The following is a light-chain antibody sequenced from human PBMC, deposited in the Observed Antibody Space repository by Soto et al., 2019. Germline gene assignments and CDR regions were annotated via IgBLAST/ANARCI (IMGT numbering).Light chain of an antibody. CDR2: GAS. CDR1: QSISSN. Sequence: ESVITQSPATLSVSPGERATLSCRASQSISSNLAWFQQKPGQAPRLLIYGASTRATGIPARFSGSGSGTEFTLTINSPQSEDFAVYFCQQYKNWPPWTFGQGTKVDIK. J-gene: IGKJ1*01. V-gene: IGKV3-15*01. CDR3: QQYKNWPPWT.